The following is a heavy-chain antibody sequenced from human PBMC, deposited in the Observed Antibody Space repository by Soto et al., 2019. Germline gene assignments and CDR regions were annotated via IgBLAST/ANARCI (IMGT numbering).Heavy chain of an antibody. CDR3: VKVGVRWSGGSCYSGLYTMDV. CDR1: GFTFSSYA. J-gene: IGHJ6*02. D-gene: IGHD2-15*01. V-gene: IGHV3-64D*06. Sequence: EVQLVESGGGLVQPGGSLRLSCSASGFTFSSYAMHWVRQAPGKGLEYVSAISSNGCSTYYADSVKDRFTISRDNSKNTLYLQMSSLRAEDTAVYYCVKVGVRWSGGSCYSGLYTMDVWGQGTTVTVSS. CDR2: ISSNGCST.